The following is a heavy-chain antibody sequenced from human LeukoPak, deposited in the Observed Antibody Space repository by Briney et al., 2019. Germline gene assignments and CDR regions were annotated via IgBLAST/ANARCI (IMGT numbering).Heavy chain of an antibody. CDR1: GFTFSSYS. Sequence: GGSLRLSCAASGFTFSSYSMNWVRQAPGKGLEWVSSISSSSSYIYYADSVKGRLTISRDNAKNTLYLQMNSLRAEDTAVYYCVREGRVSGYDFDYWGQGTLVTVSS. J-gene: IGHJ4*02. V-gene: IGHV3-21*01. D-gene: IGHD5-12*01. CDR3: VREGRVSGYDFDY. CDR2: ISSSSSYI.